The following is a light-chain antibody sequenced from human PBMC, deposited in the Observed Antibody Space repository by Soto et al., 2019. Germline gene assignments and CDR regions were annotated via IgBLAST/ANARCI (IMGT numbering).Light chain of an antibody. CDR2: DVN. CDR3: SSYTSSRPYV. CDR1: SSDVGGYNY. V-gene: IGLV2-14*01. J-gene: IGLJ1*01. Sequence: QAVVTQPASVSGSPGQSITISCTGTSSDVGGYNYVSWYQQHPGKAPKLMIYDVNNRPLGVSNRFSGSKSGNTASLTISGLQAEDEADYYCSSYTSSRPYVFGTGTKLTVL.